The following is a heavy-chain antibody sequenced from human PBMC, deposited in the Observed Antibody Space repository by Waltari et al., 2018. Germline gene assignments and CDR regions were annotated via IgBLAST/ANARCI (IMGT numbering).Heavy chain of an antibody. CDR2: SYSGCSK. CDR1: GFTFSSYA. J-gene: IGHJ4*02. Sequence: EVQLLESGGGLVQPGGSLRLSCAASGFTFSSYAMRWVRQAPGKGCEGVSISYSGCSKYYADSVKGRFTISRDNSKNTLYLQMNSLRAEDTAVYYCAKSSGSSALPFDYWGQGTLVTVSS. V-gene: IGHV3-23*03. CDR3: AKSSGSSALPFDY. D-gene: IGHD1-26*01.